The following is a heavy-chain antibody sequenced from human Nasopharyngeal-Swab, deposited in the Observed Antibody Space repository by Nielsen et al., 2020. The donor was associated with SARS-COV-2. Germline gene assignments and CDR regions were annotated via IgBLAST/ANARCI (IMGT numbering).Heavy chain of an antibody. V-gene: IGHV3-11*01. Sequence: GGSLTLSCAASGFTFSDYYMSWIRQAPGKGLEWVSYISSSGSTIYYADPVKGRFTISRDNAKNSLYLQMNSLRAEDTAVYYCAREGGNSYYYGMDVWGQGTTVTVSS. D-gene: IGHD2-15*01. CDR1: GFTFSDYY. CDR3: AREGGNSYYYGMDV. J-gene: IGHJ6*02. CDR2: ISSSGSTI.